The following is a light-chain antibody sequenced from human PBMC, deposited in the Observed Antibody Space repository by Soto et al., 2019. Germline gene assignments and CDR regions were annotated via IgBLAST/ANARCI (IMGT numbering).Light chain of an antibody. J-gene: IGKJ1*01. V-gene: IGKV1-12*01. Sequence: DIQMTQSPSSLSASVGDRVTITCRASQDIGSSLAWHQQKPGKAPKLLIYTVSSLEGGVPSRFSGSGSGTDFTLTISSLQPEDFATYYCQQAKNFPWTFGQGTKVDIK. CDR2: TVS. CDR1: QDIGSS. CDR3: QQAKNFPWT.